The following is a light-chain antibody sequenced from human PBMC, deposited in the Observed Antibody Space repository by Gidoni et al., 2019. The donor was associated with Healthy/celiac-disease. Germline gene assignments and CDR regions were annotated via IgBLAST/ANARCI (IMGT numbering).Light chain of an antibody. CDR1: QSVSSSY. Sequence: EIVLPPSPGTLSLSPGERATLSCRASQSVSSSYLAWYQQKPGQAPRLLIYGAYSRATGSPDRFRGSGSGIEVTLTISRLEPEDCAVYYCQQYGSSPTFGPGTKVDIK. V-gene: IGKV3-20*01. CDR2: GAY. J-gene: IGKJ3*01. CDR3: QQYGSSPT.